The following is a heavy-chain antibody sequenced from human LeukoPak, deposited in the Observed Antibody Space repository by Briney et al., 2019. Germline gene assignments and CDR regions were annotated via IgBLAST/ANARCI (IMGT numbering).Heavy chain of an antibody. D-gene: IGHD2-15*01. CDR1: GGSFKTYY. V-gene: IGHV4-34*01. CDR2: INHSGVT. CDR3: ARETCSSGNCDAFDI. J-gene: IGHJ3*02. Sequence: SETLSLTCAVYGGSFKTYYWSWIRQPPGKGLEWIAEINHSGVTNYNPSLKSRVTISEDTSKNQFSLKLTSVTAADTAVYYCARETCSSGNCDAFDIWGQGTMVTVSS.